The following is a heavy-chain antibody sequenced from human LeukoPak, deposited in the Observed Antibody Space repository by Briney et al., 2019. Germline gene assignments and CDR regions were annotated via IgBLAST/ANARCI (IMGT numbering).Heavy chain of an antibody. CDR3: ARWKNCGGDCYYFDY. J-gene: IGHJ4*02. Sequence: GGSLRLSCAASGFTFSSNYMSWVRQAPGKGLEWVSVIYSGGSTYYADSVKGRFTISRHNSKNTLYLQMNSLRAEDTAVYYCARWKNCGGDCYYFDYWGQGTLVTVSS. CDR2: IYSGGST. CDR1: GFTFSSNY. D-gene: IGHD2-21*02. V-gene: IGHV3-53*04.